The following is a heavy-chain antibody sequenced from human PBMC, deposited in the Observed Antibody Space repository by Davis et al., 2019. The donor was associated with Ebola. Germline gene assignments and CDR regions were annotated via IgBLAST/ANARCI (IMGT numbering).Heavy chain of an antibody. Sequence: GESLKISCAASGFTFSSYAMSWVRQAPGKGLEWVSAISGSVDSTYYADSVKGRFTISRDNSKNTLYLQMNSLRAEDTAVYYCAKGGRYDILTDSHSGYFDYWGQGTLVTVSS. CDR3: AKGGRYDILTDSHSGYFDY. D-gene: IGHD3-9*01. V-gene: IGHV3-23*01. J-gene: IGHJ4*02. CDR1: GFTFSSYA. CDR2: ISGSVDST.